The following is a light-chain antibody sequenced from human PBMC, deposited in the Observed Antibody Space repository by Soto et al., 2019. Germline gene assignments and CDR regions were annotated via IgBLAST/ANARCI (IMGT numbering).Light chain of an antibody. CDR3: QQYNTAPMT. J-gene: IGKJ4*01. Sequence: EIVLTQSPGTLSLSPGEGATLSCRASQSISNNFLAWYQHKPGQAPRLLMHGALNRASGIPDRFSGSASGTDFTLTISRLEPEDFAVYYCQQYNTAPMTFGGGTKVDIK. V-gene: IGKV3-20*01. CDR1: QSISNNF. CDR2: GAL.